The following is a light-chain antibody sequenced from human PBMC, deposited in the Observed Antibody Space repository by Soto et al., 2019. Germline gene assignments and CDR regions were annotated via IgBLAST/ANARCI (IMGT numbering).Light chain of an antibody. CDR2: GTT. CDR3: QSYDSRLSGSVL. CDR1: TSNIGAAYA. J-gene: IGLJ3*02. V-gene: IGLV1-40*01. Sequence: QAVVTQPPSVSGAPGQRITISCTGNTSNIGAAYAVHWYKQLPGTVPKLLIYGTTNRPSGVPDRFSGSRSGSSASLAITGLQAEDEADYFCQSYDSRLSGSVLFGGGIKVTVL.